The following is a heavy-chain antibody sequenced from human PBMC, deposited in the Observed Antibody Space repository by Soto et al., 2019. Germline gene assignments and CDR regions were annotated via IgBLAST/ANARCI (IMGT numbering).Heavy chain of an antibody. Sequence: QVQLVQSGAEVKKPGASVKVSCKASGYTFTNNDVSWVRQATGQGLEWMGWMNPGSGETGYAQKFQGRVTMTRDISIATAYMELNSLTSEDTAIYYCARMESFGSLNWFDPWGQGTLVTVPS. J-gene: IGHJ5*02. CDR2: MNPGSGET. CDR1: GYTFTNND. D-gene: IGHD5-18*01. CDR3: ARMESFGSLNWFDP. V-gene: IGHV1-8*02.